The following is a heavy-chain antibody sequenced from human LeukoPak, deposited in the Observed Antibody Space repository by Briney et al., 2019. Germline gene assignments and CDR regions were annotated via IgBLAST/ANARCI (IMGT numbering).Heavy chain of an antibody. CDR3: ANRRLGRGAFDI. J-gene: IGHJ3*02. Sequence: SGGSLRLSCAASGFTFSSYDMSWIRQAPGKGLEWVSEISGSDESTKYVDSVKGRFTTSRDNSKNTLYLLLNSLRVDDTAVYYCANRRLGRGAFDIWGQGTMVTVPS. CDR1: GFTFSSYD. CDR2: ISGSDEST. V-gene: IGHV3-23*01. D-gene: IGHD7-27*01.